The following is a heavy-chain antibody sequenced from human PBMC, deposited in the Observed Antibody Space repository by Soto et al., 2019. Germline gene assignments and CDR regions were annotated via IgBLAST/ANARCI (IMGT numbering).Heavy chain of an antibody. CDR1: GYSFTSYW. D-gene: IGHD2-2*01. V-gene: IGHV5-51*01. CDR2: IYPGDSDT. Sequence: LKISCKGSGYSFTSYWIGWVRQMPGKGLEWMGIIYPGDSDTRYSPSFQGQVTISADKSISTAYLQWSSLKASDTAMYYCARHERGYCSSIICYVGRTCYGMAVWGQGTTVTVSS. J-gene: IGHJ6*02. CDR3: ARHERGYCSSIICYVGRTCYGMAV.